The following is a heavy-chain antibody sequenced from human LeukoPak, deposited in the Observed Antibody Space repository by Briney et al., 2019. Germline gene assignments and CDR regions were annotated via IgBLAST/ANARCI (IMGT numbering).Heavy chain of an antibody. Sequence: MSSETLSLTCTVSGGSISSGGYYWSWIRQPPGKGLEWIGYIYHSGSTYYNPSLKSRVTISVDRSKNQFSLKLSSVTAADTAVYYCARERYNWTPFDYWGQGTLVTVSS. CDR1: GGSISSGGYY. CDR2: IYHSGST. V-gene: IGHV4-30-2*01. D-gene: IGHD1-20*01. CDR3: ARERYNWTPFDY. J-gene: IGHJ4*02.